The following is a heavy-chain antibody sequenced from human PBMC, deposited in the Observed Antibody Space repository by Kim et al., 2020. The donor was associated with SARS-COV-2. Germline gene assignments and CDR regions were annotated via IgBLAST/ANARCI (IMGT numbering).Heavy chain of an antibody. V-gene: IGHV1-46*01. J-gene: IGHJ3*01. CDR3: ARDSQDIREGVPVTDPFIF. Sequence: ASVKVSCKASGYTFTKYFLHWVRQAPGQGLEWMGVINPNGGTTRYAQKFQDRVTMTRDTSTTTIFMELSSLRSDDTAVYYCARDSQDIREGVPVTDPFIFWGQGSMVTVSS. D-gene: IGHD2-15*01. CDR1: GYTFTKYF. CDR2: INPNGGTT.